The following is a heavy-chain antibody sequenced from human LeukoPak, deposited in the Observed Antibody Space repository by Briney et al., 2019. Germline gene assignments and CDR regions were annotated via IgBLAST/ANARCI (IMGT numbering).Heavy chain of an antibody. CDR3: ARDRIRWLRDYYGMDV. V-gene: IGHV3-11*01. CDR1: GFTFSDYY. Sequence: PGGSLRLSCAASGFTFSDYYMSWIRQAPGKGLEWVSYISSSGSTIYHADSVKGRFTISRDNAKNSLYLQMNSLRAEDTAVYYCARDRIRWLRDYYGMDVWGQGTTVTVSS. D-gene: IGHD4-17*01. J-gene: IGHJ6*02. CDR2: ISSSGSTI.